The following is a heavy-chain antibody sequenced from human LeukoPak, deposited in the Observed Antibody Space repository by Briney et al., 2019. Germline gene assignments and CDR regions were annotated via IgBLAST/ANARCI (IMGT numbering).Heavy chain of an antibody. J-gene: IGHJ5*02. V-gene: IGHV4-31*03. D-gene: IGHD2-15*01. CDR1: GGSISSGGYF. Sequence: SETLSLTCTVSGGSISSGGYFWSWIRQHPGKGLELIGYIYYSGTTYYNPSLKSRLTISVDTSKNQFSLRLSSVTAADTAVYYCARIGYCSGGSCYSRFDPWGQGTLVTVSS. CDR2: IYYSGTT. CDR3: ARIGYCSGGSCYSRFDP.